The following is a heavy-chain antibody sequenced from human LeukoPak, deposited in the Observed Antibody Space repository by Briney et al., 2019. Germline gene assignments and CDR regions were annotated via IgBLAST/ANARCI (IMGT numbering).Heavy chain of an antibody. V-gene: IGHV3-21*01. CDR2: ISSSSSYI. Sequence: TPGGSLRLSCAASGFTFSSYSMNWVRQAPGKGLKWVSSISSSSSYIYYADSVKGRFTISRDNAKNSLYLQMNSLRAEDTAVYYCARAAYSSSRPGAFDIWGQGTMVTVSS. J-gene: IGHJ3*02. CDR1: GFTFSSYS. CDR3: ARAAYSSSRPGAFDI. D-gene: IGHD6-6*01.